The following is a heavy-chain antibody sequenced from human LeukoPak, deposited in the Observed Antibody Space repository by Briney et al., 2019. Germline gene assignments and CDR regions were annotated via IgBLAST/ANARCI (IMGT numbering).Heavy chain of an antibody. D-gene: IGHD4-17*01. J-gene: IGHJ4*02. V-gene: IGHV3-66*01. CDR2: IYSGGST. CDR1: GFTVSSNY. CDR3: ARDRIYGDFNY. Sequence: GGSLRLSCAASGFTVSSNYMSWVRQAPGKGLEWVSVIYSGGSTYYADSVKGGFTISRDNSKNTLYLQMDSLRAEDTAVYYCARDRIYGDFNYWGQGTLVTVSS.